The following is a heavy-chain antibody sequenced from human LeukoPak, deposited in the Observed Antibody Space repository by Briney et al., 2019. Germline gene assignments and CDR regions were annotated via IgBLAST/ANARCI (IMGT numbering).Heavy chain of an antibody. CDR1: GYTFSDYY. CDR3: VRGSPIYSGGDCYSPIFYY. Sequence: PGGSLRLSCAASGYTFSDYYMSWIRQTPGKGLERVSYVSSSGSTIYYAESVRGGFSISRDNAKNSLYLQMNSLRAEERAVYYCVRGSPIYSGGDCYSPIFYYWGQGTLVTVSS. J-gene: IGHJ4*02. V-gene: IGHV3-11*04. CDR2: VSSSGSTI. D-gene: IGHD2-21*02.